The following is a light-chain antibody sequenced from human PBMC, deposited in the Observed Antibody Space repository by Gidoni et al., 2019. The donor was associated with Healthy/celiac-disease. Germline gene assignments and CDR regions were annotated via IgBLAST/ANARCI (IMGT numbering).Light chain of an antibody. Sequence: EIVMTQSPATLSVSPGESATLSCRASQSVSSNLAWYQQKPGQAPRLLIYGASTRATGIPARFSGSGSGTEFTLTISSLQSEDFAVYYCQQHNNWPLTFGQGTKVEIK. CDR3: QQHNNWPLT. CDR2: GAS. J-gene: IGKJ1*01. V-gene: IGKV3-15*01. CDR1: QSVSSN.